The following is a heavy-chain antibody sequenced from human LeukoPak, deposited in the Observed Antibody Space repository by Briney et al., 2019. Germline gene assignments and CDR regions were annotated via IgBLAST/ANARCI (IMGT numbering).Heavy chain of an antibody. D-gene: IGHD3-3*01. V-gene: IGHV1-46*03. CDR1: GYTFTSCY. Sequence: ASVKVSCKASGYTFTSCYMHWVRQAPGQGLEWMGIINPSGGSTSYAQKFQGRVTMTRDTSTSTVYMELSSLRSEDTAVYYCALSGYYIYYYMDVWGKGTTVTVSS. J-gene: IGHJ6*03. CDR3: ALSGYYIYYYMDV. CDR2: INPSGGST.